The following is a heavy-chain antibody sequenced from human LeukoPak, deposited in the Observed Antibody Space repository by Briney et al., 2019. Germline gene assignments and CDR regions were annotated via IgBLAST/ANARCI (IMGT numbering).Heavy chain of an antibody. D-gene: IGHD2-2*01. CDR2: TYYSGST. CDR3: ARHVGVVVPAAMYGMDV. CDR1: GGSISSYY. Sequence: PSETLSLTCTVSGGSISSYYWSWIRQPPGKGLEWIGYTYYSGSTNYNPSLKSRVTISVDTSKNQFSLKLSSVTAADTAVYYCARHVGVVVPAAMYGMDVWGQGTTVTVSS. J-gene: IGHJ6*02. V-gene: IGHV4-59*08.